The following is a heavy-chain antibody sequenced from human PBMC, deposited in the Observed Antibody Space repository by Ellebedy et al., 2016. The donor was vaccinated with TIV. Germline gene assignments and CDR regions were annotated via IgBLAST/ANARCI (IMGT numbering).Heavy chain of an antibody. CDR3: ATIDRGGTFDLEF. D-gene: IGHD2/OR15-2a*01. CDR2: IFAGNSDT. V-gene: IGHV5-51*01. J-gene: IGHJ4*02. Sequence: GESLKISCKGSGYNFSRYWIGWVRQMPGKGLEWLGIIFAGNSDTKYSPSSRGQVTISADKSINTAYLQWRTLEASDTAMYYCATIDRGGTFDLEFWGQGTLVTVSS. CDR1: GYNFSRYW.